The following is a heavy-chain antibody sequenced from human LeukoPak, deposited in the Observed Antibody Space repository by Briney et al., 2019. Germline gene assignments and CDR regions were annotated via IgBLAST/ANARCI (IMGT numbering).Heavy chain of an antibody. CDR3: ARPTGSGIAARSAGY. J-gene: IGHJ4*02. Sequence: GGSLRLSCAASGFTFSSYSMNWVRQAPGKGLEWVSSISSSSSYIYYADSVKGRFTISRDNAKNSLYLQMNSLRAEDTAVYYCARPTGSGIAARSAGYWGQGTLVTVSS. CDR2: ISSSSSYI. D-gene: IGHD6-6*01. CDR1: GFTFSSYS. V-gene: IGHV3-21*01.